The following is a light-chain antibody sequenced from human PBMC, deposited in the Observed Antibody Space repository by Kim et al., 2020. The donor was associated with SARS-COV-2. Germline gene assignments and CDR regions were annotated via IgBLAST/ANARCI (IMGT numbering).Light chain of an antibody. CDR2: RNR. CDR3: SAWDRGLSAWV. CDR1: SNSIGDEG. J-gene: IGLJ3*02. V-gene: IGLV10-54*04. Sequence: TAELACEGNSNSIGDEGAAWLQQDQGDPPKRLAYRNRNRPSGISDRFSASRSGNTACLTIAGLQPEEGTDYYCSAWDRGLSAWVFGGGTQLTVL.